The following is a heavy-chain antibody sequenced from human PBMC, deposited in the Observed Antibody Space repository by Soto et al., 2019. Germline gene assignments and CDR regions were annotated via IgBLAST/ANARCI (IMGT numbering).Heavy chain of an antibody. Sequence: ASVKVSCKVSGYTLTELSMHWVRQAPGKGLEWMGGFDPEDGETIYAQKFQGRVTMTEDTSTDTAYMELSSLRSEDTAVYYCATDRGSGSYYPRFDPWGQGTLVTVSS. CDR1: GYTLTELS. V-gene: IGHV1-24*01. D-gene: IGHD3-10*01. J-gene: IGHJ5*02. CDR3: ATDRGSGSYYPRFDP. CDR2: FDPEDGET.